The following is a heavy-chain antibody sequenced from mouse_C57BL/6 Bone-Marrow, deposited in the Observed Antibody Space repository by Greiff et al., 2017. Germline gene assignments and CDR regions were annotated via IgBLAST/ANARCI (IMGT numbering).Heavy chain of an antibody. J-gene: IGHJ2*01. Sequence: EVKLVESGGGLVQPGGSLSLSCAASGFTFTDYYMSWVRQPPGKGLEWLGFIRNKANGYTTDYSASVKGRFTISRYNSKSILYLQMNDLRAEDSATYYCSSILYDYRGGYYFDYWGQGTTLTVSS. V-gene: IGHV7-3*01. CDR1: GFTFTDYY. CDR3: SSILYDYRGGYYFDY. CDR2: IRNKANGYTT. D-gene: IGHD2-4*01.